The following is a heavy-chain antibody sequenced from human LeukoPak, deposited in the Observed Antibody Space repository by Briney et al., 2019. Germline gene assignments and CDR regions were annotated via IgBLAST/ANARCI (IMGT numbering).Heavy chain of an antibody. J-gene: IGHJ4*02. V-gene: IGHV1-2*02. Sequence: GASVKVSCKASGGTFSSYAISWVRQAPGQGLEWMGWINPNSGGTNYAQKFQGRVTMTRDTSISTAYMELSRLRSDDTAVYYCARHPPIRYFDWLLTEALYYFDYWGQGTLVTVSS. CDR2: INPNSGGT. CDR1: GGTFSSYA. CDR3: ARHPPIRYFDWLLTEALYYFDY. D-gene: IGHD3-9*01.